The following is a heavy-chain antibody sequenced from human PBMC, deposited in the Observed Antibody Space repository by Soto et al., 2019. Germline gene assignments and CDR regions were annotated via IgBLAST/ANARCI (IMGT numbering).Heavy chain of an antibody. CDR1: GGSISSYY. J-gene: IGHJ4*02. Sequence: SETLSLTSTVSGGSISSYYWSWIRQPPGEGLEWIGYIYYSGNINYNPSLKSRVTISVDTSKNQLSLRLSSVTAADTAVYYCARTDSEGYFDYWGQGTLVTVSS. CDR3: ARTDSEGYFDY. V-gene: IGHV4-59*01. CDR2: IYYSGNI.